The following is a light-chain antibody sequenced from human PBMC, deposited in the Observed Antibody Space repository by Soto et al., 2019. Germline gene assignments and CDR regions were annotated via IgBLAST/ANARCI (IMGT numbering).Light chain of an antibody. CDR1: QSVSNY. CDR2: DTS. J-gene: IGKJ5*01. CDR3: QQRSNWRIT. V-gene: IGKV3-11*01. Sequence: IVLTHSPATLSLSPGERATLSCRASQSVSNYLAWYQQKSGQAPRLLIYDTSKRATGIPARFSGSGSGTDFTLTISGLEPEDFAVYYCQQRSNWRITFGQGTRLEIK.